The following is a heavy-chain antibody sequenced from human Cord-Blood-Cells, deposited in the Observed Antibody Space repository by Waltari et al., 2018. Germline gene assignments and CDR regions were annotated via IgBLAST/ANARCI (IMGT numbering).Heavy chain of an antibody. CDR2: ISYDGRNK. CDR3: ARDGGSSWYYYFDY. Sequence: QVQLVESGGGVVQPGRSLRLSCAASGFTFSSYAMHWVRQAPGKGLEVVAVISYDGRNKYYADSVKGRFTISRDNSKNTLYLQMNSLRAEDTAVYYCARDGGSSWYYYFDYWGQGTLVTVSS. V-gene: IGHV3-30*04. CDR1: GFTFSSYA. J-gene: IGHJ4*02. D-gene: IGHD6-13*01.